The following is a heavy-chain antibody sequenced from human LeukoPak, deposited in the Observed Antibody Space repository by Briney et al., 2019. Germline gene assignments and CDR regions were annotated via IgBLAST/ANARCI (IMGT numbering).Heavy chain of an antibody. D-gene: IGHD6-13*01. CDR3: ARDIRYSSSSALYYYYGMDV. V-gene: IGHV3-53*01. CDR1: GFPVSSNY. J-gene: IGHJ6*02. Sequence: GGSLRLSCAASGFPVSSNYMSWGRRAPGKGLGWGSVIYSGGSTYYANTVKGRFTISRDNSKNTLYLQMNSLRAEDTAVYYCARDIRYSSSSALYYYYGMDVWGQGTTVTVSS. CDR2: IYSGGST.